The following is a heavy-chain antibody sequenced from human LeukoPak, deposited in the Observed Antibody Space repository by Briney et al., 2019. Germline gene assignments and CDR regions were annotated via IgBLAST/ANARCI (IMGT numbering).Heavy chain of an antibody. CDR3: ARDPHDYYDTPDI. Sequence: SETLSLTCTVSGGSISSSSYYWGWIRQPPGKGLEWIGSIYYSGSTYYNPSLKSRVTISVDMSKNQFSLKLSSVTAAVTAVYYCARDPHDYYDTPDIWGQGTMVTVSS. V-gene: IGHV4-39*07. J-gene: IGHJ3*02. CDR2: IYYSGST. D-gene: IGHD3-22*01. CDR1: GGSISSSSYY.